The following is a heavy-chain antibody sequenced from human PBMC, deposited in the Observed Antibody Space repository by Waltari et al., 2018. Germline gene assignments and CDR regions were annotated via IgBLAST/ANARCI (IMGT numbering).Heavy chain of an antibody. V-gene: IGHV1-69-2*01. CDR2: VDPEDGET. D-gene: IGHD4-4*01. J-gene: IGHJ4*02. CDR3: ATDNYIYYFDY. CDR1: GYTFTDYY. Sequence: ASGYTFTDYYMHWVQQAPGKGLEWMGRVDPEDGETIYAEKFQGRVTITADTSTDTAYMELSSLRSEDTAVYYCATDNYIYYFDYWGQGTLVTVSS.